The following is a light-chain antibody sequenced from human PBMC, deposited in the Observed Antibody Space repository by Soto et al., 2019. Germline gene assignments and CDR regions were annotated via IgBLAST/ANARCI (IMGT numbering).Light chain of an antibody. CDR3: SSYTSSSTLVV. J-gene: IGLJ1*01. Sequence: QSALAQPASVSGSPGQSITISCTGTSSDVGGYNYVPWYQQHPGKAPKVMIYEVSNRPSGVSNRFSGSKSGNTASLTISGLQAEDEADYYCSSYTSSSTLVVFGTGTKLTVL. V-gene: IGLV2-14*01. CDR2: EVS. CDR1: SSDVGGYNY.